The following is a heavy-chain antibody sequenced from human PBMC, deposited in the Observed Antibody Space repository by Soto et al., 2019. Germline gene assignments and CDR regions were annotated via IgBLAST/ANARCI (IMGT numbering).Heavy chain of an antibody. J-gene: IGHJ5*02. Sequence: SETLSLTCTVSGGSTSSYYWSWIRQPPGKGLEWIGYIYYSGSTNYNPSLKSRVTISVDTSKNQFSLKLGSVTAADTAVYYCARNNVAAAGSWFDPWGQGTLVTVSS. CDR1: GGSTSSYY. V-gene: IGHV4-59*01. CDR2: IYYSGST. D-gene: IGHD6-13*01. CDR3: ARNNVAAAGSWFDP.